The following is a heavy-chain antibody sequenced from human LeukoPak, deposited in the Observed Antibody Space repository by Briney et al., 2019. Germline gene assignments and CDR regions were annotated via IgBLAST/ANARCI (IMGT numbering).Heavy chain of an antibody. CDR2: IWYDGSNK. V-gene: IGHV3-33*08. D-gene: IGHD3-10*01. CDR3: ARRVQFAFDI. J-gene: IGHJ3*02. Sequence: GSLRLSCAASGFTFSSYDMHWVRQAPGKGLEWVAVIWYDGSNKYYADSVKGRFTISRDNSKNTLFLQMNSLRAEDTAVYYCARRVQFAFDIWGQGTMVTVSS. CDR1: GFTFSSYD.